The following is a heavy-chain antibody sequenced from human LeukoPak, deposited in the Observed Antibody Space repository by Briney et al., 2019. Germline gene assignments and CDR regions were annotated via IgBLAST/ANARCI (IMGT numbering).Heavy chain of an antibody. J-gene: IGHJ4*02. Sequence: GGSLTLPCAASGFTFDDYAMHWLRQARGKGLEWVSGISWNSGSIGYADSVKGRFTISRYNAKNSLYLQMNSLRAEDTALYYCAKDIGGWRFGSGIGYFDYWGQGTLVTVSS. CDR1: GFTFDDYA. CDR3: AKDIGGWRFGSGIGYFDY. D-gene: IGHD3-10*01. V-gene: IGHV3-9*01. CDR2: ISWNSGSI.